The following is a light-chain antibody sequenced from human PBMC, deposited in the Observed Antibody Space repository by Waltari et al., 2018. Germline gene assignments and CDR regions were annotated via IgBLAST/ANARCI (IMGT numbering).Light chain of an antibody. CDR2: KDN. Sequence: SYDLTQPPSVAVSPGQTARITCSGDALPEQYANWYQQKAGQAPMLVIYKDNERPSGIPERYSGSSSGTIVTLTISGVQAEDEADYYCQSADSSGAYRVFGGGTKLTVL. J-gene: IGLJ3*02. CDR1: ALPEQY. CDR3: QSADSSGAYRV. V-gene: IGLV3-25*03.